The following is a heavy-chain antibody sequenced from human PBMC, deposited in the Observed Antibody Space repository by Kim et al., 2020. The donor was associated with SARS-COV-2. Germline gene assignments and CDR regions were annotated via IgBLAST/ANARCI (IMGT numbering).Heavy chain of an antibody. Sequence: GGSLRLSCAASGFTYDDYGMSWVRQAPGKGLEWVSGINRDGDSTGYGDSVKGRFTISRDNAKNSLFLQMNSPRAEDTALYHCGLGYAGGQFTLWGQGTLV. CDR3: GLGYAGGQFTL. D-gene: IGHD3-16*01. J-gene: IGHJ1*01. CDR2: INRDGDST. CDR1: GFTYDDYG. V-gene: IGHV3-20*01.